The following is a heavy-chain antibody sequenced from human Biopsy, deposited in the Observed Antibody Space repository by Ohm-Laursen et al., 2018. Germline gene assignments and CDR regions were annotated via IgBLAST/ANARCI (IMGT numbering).Heavy chain of an antibody. CDR3: ARDLTWGSYFDS. CDR1: GFTFSDYY. J-gene: IGHJ4*02. D-gene: IGHD3-16*01. Sequence: GSLRLSCTASGFTFSDYYMSWIRQAPGRGLEWVSHISGIGDTTYYADSVKGRFTISRDNSKNSLYLQMNSLRAGDTAVYYCARDLTWGSYFDSWGQGSLVTVSS. V-gene: IGHV3-11*01. CDR2: ISGIGDTT.